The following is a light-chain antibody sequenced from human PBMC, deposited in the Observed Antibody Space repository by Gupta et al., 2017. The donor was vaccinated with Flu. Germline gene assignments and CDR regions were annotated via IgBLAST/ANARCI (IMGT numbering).Light chain of an antibody. CDR2: AAC. J-gene: IGKJ2*01. Sequence: EIVLTQSPGTLSLSPGERATLSCRASQSLSTSYLAWYQQKPGQAPRLLIYAACSRATGVPDRFSGSGYGTDLTLTISRREPEDSAVYYCQQYGGSPLYTFGQGTKLEIK. CDR3: QQYGGSPLYT. V-gene: IGKV3-20*01. CDR1: QSLSTSY.